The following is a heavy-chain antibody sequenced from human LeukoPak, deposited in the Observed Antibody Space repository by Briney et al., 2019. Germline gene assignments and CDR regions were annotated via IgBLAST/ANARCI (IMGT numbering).Heavy chain of an antibody. CDR3: ARLGAGPTYYDFWSGYSSFYFDY. Sequence: SETLSLTCAVYGGSFSGYYWSWIRQPPGKGLEWIGEINHSGSTNYNPSLKSRVTISVDTSKNQFSLKLSSVTAADTAVYYCARLGAGPTYYDFWSGYSSFYFDYWGQGTLVTVSS. CDR2: INHSGST. V-gene: IGHV4-34*01. J-gene: IGHJ4*02. CDR1: GGSFSGYY. D-gene: IGHD3-3*01.